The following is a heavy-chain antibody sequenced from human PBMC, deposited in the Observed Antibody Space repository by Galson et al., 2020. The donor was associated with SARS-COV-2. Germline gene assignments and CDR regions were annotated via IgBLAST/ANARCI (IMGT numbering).Heavy chain of an antibody. D-gene: IGHD2-8*02. CDR2: IYYGGNS. CDR3: ARVGGHTEVYWYHYHVEV. Sequence: SETLSLTCTVSGGSISSSSDYWGWIRQPPGKGPEWIGCIYYGGNSYYNPSLKSRVSISVDTSKNQFSLKMSSVTAADTAVYYCARVGGHTEVYWYHYHVEVWGRETTDNDS. V-gene: IGHV4-39*07. J-gene: IGHJ6*03. CDR1: GGSISSSSDY.